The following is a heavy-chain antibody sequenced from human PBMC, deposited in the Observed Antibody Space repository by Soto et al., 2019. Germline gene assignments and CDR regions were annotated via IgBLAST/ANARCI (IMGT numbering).Heavy chain of an antibody. V-gene: IGHV3-74*03. CDR3: AKDHSSSSLDY. CDR1: GFTFGNFW. D-gene: IGHD6-6*01. J-gene: IGHJ4*02. Sequence: GGSLRLSCSDSGFTFGNFWIHWVRQAPGKGLEWVSHIGPDGTDIVYADSVKGRFIISRDNSKNTLYLQMNRLRAEDTAVYYCAKDHSSSSLDYWGQGTLVTVSS. CDR2: IGPDGTDI.